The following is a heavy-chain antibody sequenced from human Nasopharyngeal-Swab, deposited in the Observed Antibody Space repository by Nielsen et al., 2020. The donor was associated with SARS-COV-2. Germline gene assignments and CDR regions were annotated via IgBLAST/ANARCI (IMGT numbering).Heavy chain of an antibody. CDR2: IKEDGSEA. CDR1: GFTFSKFW. J-gene: IGHJ5*02. CDR3: AKDIRGYYDFSP. D-gene: IGHD3-3*01. Sequence: GGSLRLSCAASGFTFSKFWMNWVRQAPGKGLEWVANIKEDGSEAHYVGSVRDRFTISRDNAENSLYLQMNSLRAEDTAVYYCAKDIRGYYDFSPWGLGTLVTVAS. V-gene: IGHV3-7*03.